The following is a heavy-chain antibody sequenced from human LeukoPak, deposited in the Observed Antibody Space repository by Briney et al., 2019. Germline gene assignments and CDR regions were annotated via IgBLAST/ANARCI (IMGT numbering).Heavy chain of an antibody. V-gene: IGHV3-21*01. CDR1: GFTFSSYS. J-gene: IGHJ3*02. CDR2: ISSSSSYI. Sequence: PGGTLRLSCAASGFTFSSYSMNWVRQAPGKGLEWVSSISSSSSYIYYADSVKGRFTISRDNAKNSLYLQMNSLRAEDTAVYYCASRAEGDYYYDSSVGLGDIWGQGTMVTVSS. CDR3: ASRAEGDYYYDSSVGLGDI. D-gene: IGHD3-22*01.